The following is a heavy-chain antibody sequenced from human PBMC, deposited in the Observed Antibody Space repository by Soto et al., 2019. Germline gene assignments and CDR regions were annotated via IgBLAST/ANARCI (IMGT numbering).Heavy chain of an antibody. CDR3: ATTGEENWYFDL. D-gene: IGHD7-27*01. J-gene: IGHJ2*01. CDR2: IDPSNSYT. Sequence: GESLKISCKGSGYSFTKYWIGWVRQMPGKGLEWMGRIDPSNSYTNYGPSFQGHVTISADKSINTAYLQWSSLKASDTAMYYCATTGEENWYFDLWGRGTLVTVSS. V-gene: IGHV5-10-1*01. CDR1: GYSFTKYW.